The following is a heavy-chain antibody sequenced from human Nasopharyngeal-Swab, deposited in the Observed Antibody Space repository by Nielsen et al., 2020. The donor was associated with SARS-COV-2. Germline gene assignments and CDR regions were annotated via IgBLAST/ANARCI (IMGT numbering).Heavy chain of an antibody. J-gene: IGHJ3*01. V-gene: IGHV2-26*01. D-gene: IGHD2-15*01. CDR3: VRGSTSGYLYPDVFDF. CDR1: GFSLHNIRMS. CDR2: IFSNDEE. Sequence: SGPTLVKPTETLTLTCTVSGFSLHNIRMSVSWIRQPPGKALEWLAHIFSNDEESYNTSLKSRLTISKDASKSQVVLTMTNMHPADTGTYYCVRGSTSGYLYPDVFDFWGQGTMVTVSS.